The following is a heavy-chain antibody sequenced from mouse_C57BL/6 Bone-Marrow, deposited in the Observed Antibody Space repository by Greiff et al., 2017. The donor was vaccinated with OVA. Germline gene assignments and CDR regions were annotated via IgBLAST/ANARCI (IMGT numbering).Heavy chain of an antibody. J-gene: IGHJ4*01. CDR1: GYTFTSYW. CDR2: IYPGSGST. CDR3: AREYYYGSVYYAMDY. V-gene: IGHV1-55*01. Sequence: QVQLQQPGAELVKPGASVKMSCKASGYTFTSYWITWVKQRPGQGLEWIGDIYPGSGSTNYNEKLKSKATLTVDTSSSTAYMQLSSLTSEDSAVYYCAREYYYGSVYYAMDYWGQGTSVTVSS. D-gene: IGHD1-1*01.